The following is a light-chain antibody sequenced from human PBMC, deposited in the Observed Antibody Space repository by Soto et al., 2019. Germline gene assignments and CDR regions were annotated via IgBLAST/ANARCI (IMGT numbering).Light chain of an antibody. Sequence: DIQMTQSPSSLSASVGDRVTITCRASQGIGSALGWYQQKPRKAPKRLIYAASSLQSGVPSRFSSSGSGTEFTFTISSLHPEDFATYYCLQHNSYPPTFGGGTKVEIK. J-gene: IGKJ4*01. CDR1: QGIGSA. V-gene: IGKV1-17*01. CDR2: AAS. CDR3: LQHNSYPPT.